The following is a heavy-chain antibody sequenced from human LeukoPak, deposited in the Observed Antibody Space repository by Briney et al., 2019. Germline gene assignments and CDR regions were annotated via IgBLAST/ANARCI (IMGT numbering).Heavy chain of an antibody. CDR1: GGSISSYY. CDR2: IYYSGST. D-gene: IGHD2-15*01. CDR3: AGLLKCSGGSCYSVEYFQY. J-gene: IGHJ1*01. V-gene: IGHV4-59*01. Sequence: SETLSLTCTVSGGSISSYYWSWIRQPPGKGLEWIGYIYYSGSTNYNPSLKSRVTISVDTSKNQFSLKLSSVTAVDTAVYYCAGLLKCSGGSCYSVEYFQYWGQGTLVTVSS.